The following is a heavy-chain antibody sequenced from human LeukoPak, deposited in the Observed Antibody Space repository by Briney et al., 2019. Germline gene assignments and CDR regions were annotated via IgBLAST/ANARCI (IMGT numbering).Heavy chain of an antibody. V-gene: IGHV4-38-2*02. Sequence: PSETLSLTCTVSGYSISSGYYWGWIRQPPGKGLEWIGSIYHSGSTYYNPSLKSRVTISVDTSKNQFSLKLSSVTAADTAVYYCARAPDYYMDVWGKGTTVTVSS. J-gene: IGHJ6*03. CDR1: GYSISSGYY. CDR2: IYHSGST. CDR3: ARAPDYYMDV.